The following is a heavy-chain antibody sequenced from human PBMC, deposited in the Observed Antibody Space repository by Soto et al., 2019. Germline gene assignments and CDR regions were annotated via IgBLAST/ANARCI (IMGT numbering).Heavy chain of an antibody. V-gene: IGHV3-64D*06. CDR2: ISSDGGRT. Sequence: GGSLRLSCSASGFTFSSYGMHWVRQAPGKGLEYLSGISSDGGRTYYADSVKGRFTISRDNSKNTLYLQMSSLRPEDTAVYYCVKGPALYDSSAFDSWGQGTPVTVS. CDR1: GFTFSSYG. CDR3: VKGPALYDSSAFDS. D-gene: IGHD3-22*01. J-gene: IGHJ4*02.